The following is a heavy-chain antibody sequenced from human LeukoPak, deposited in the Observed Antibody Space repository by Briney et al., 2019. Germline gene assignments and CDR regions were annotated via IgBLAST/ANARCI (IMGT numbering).Heavy chain of an antibody. CDR3: ARPGYCSGGSCYGFDY. V-gene: IGHV5-51*01. CDR1: GYSFFSYW. D-gene: IGHD2-15*01. CDR2: IYPGDSDT. Sequence: GESLKISCXGSGYSFFSYWIGWVRQMPGKGLEWLGIIYPGDSDTRYSPSFQGQVTISADKSISTAYLQWSSLKASDTAMYYCARPGYCSGGSCYGFDYWGQGTLVTVSS. J-gene: IGHJ4*02.